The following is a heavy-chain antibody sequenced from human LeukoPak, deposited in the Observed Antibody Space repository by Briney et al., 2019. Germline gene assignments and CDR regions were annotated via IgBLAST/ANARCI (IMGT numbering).Heavy chain of an antibody. D-gene: IGHD2-2*01. CDR3: AKAGSQGYQLLKGGDY. Sequence: GGSLRLSCAASGFTFSSYEINWVRQAPGKGLEWLSYISSSGSTIYYADSVKGRFTISRDNAKNSLYLQMNSLRAEDTAVYYCAKAGSQGYQLLKGGDYWGQGTLVTVSS. CDR1: GFTFSSYE. CDR2: ISSSGSTI. V-gene: IGHV3-48*03. J-gene: IGHJ4*02.